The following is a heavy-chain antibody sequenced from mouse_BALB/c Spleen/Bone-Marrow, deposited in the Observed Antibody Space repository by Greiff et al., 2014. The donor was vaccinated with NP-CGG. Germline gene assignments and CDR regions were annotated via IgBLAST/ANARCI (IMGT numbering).Heavy chain of an antibody. J-gene: IGHJ3*01. CDR3: ARDYYGSSSFAY. Sequence: VQLQQSGPELVKPGASVRISRKASGYTFTSYYIHWVKQRPGQGLEWIGWIYPGNVNTKYNEKFKGKATLTADKSSSTAYMRLSSLTSEDSAVYFCARDYYGSSSFAYWGQGTLVTVSA. D-gene: IGHD1-1*01. V-gene: IGHV1S56*01. CDR2: IYPGNVNT. CDR1: GYTFTSYY.